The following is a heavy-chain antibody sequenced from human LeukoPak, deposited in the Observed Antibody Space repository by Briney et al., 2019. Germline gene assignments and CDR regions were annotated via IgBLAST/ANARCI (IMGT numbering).Heavy chain of an antibody. D-gene: IGHD4-11*01. CDR2: IWYDGSNK. CDR3: ARIAGFYSNYADY. CDR1: GFTFSSYG. J-gene: IGHJ4*02. Sequence: GGSLRLSCAASGFTFSSYGMHWVRQAPGKGLEWVAVIWYDGSNKYYADSVKGRFTISRDNSKNTLYLQMNSLRAEDTAVYYCARIAGFYSNYADYWGQGTLVTVSS. V-gene: IGHV3-33*01.